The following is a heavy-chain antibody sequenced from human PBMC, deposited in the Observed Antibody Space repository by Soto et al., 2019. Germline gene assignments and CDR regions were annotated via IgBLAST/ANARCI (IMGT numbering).Heavy chain of an antibody. CDR2: IWYDGSNK. V-gene: IGHV3-33*01. CDR1: GFTFSSYG. D-gene: IGHD2-15*01. Sequence: QVQLVESGGGVVQPGRSLRLSCAASGFTFSSYGMHWVRQAPGKGLEWVAVIWYDGSNKYYADSVKGRFTISRDNSKNTLYLQINSLRAEDTAVYYCARGAILSRLLPNSYYYYGMDVWGQGTTVTVSS. J-gene: IGHJ6*02. CDR3: ARGAILSRLLPNSYYYYGMDV.